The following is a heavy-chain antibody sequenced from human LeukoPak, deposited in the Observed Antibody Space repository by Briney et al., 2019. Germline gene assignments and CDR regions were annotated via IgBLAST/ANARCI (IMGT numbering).Heavy chain of an antibody. CDR1: GGSFSGYY. Sequence: PSETLSLTCAVYGGSFSGYYWSWIRQPPGKGLEWIGEINHSGSTNYNPSLKSRVTIPVDTSKNQFSLKLSSVTAADTAVYYCATRLNSGFDYWGQGTLVTVSS. CDR3: ATRLNSGFDY. V-gene: IGHV4-34*01. D-gene: IGHD2-21*01. J-gene: IGHJ4*02. CDR2: INHSGST.